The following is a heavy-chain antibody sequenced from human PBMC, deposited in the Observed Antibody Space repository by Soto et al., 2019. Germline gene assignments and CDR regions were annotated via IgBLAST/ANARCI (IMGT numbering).Heavy chain of an antibody. D-gene: IGHD1-1*01. Sequence: ASVKVSCKASGYTFTSYDIYWVRQATGQGLEWMGWMNPNTGNSGYAQKFQGRVTMTSDTSISTAHMELSSLRSEGTAVYYCARRAETNGWNGFGADKYYFDFWGQGTLVTVSS. CDR3: ARRAETNGWNGFGADKYYFDF. CDR1: GYTFTSYD. J-gene: IGHJ4*02. CDR2: MNPNTGNS. V-gene: IGHV1-8*01.